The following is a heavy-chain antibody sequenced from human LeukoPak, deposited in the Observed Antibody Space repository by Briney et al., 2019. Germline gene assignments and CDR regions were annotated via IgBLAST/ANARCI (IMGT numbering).Heavy chain of an antibody. CDR2: ISSSSSYI. CDR3: AKDHPSKRGSYAGH. V-gene: IGHV3-21*01. J-gene: IGHJ4*02. CDR1: GFTFSSYS. D-gene: IGHD1-26*01. Sequence: GGSLRLYCAASGFTFSSYSMNWVRQAPGKGLEWVSSISSSSSYIYYADSVKGRFTISRDNAKNSLYLQMNSLRAEDTAVYYCAKDHPSKRGSYAGHWGQGTLVTVSS.